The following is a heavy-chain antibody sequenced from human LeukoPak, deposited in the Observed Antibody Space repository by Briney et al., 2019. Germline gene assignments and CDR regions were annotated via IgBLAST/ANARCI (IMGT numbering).Heavy chain of an antibody. V-gene: IGHV4-30-2*01. CDR2: IYHSGST. CDR1: GGSISSGDYY. Sequence: SETLSLTCTVSGGSISSGDYYWSWIRQPPGRGLEWIGYIYHSGSTYYNPSLKSRVTISVDRSKNQFSLKLSSVTAADTAVYYCARGGYYFDYWGQGTLVTVSS. J-gene: IGHJ4*02. CDR3: ARGGYYFDY.